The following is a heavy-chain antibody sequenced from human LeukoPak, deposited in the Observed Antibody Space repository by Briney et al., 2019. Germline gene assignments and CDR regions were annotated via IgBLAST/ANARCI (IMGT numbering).Heavy chain of an antibody. V-gene: IGHV1-18*04. CDR3: ARDERTAAAGTEGYFDY. J-gene: IGHJ4*02. CDR1: GYTFTGYY. D-gene: IGHD6-13*01. Sequence: ASVKVSCKASGYTFTGYYMHWVRQAPGQGLEWVGWISPYTFNTNPAQKFQDRVTMTTDTSTSTAYMELSSLTSDDTAVYYCARDERTAAAGTEGYFDYWGQGTLVTVSS. CDR2: ISPYTFNT.